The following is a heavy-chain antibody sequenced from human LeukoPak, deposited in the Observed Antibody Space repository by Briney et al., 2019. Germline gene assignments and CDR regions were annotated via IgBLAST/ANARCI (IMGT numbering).Heavy chain of an antibody. Sequence: GASVKVSCKASGYTFTGYYMHWVRQAPGQGHEWMGWINPNSGGTNYAQKFQGRVTITRDMSTSTAYMELSSLRSEDTAVYYCAATYCTNGVCSYFDAFDIWGQGTMVTVSS. CDR2: INPNSGGT. CDR1: GYTFTGYY. V-gene: IGHV1-2*02. CDR3: AATYCTNGVCSYFDAFDI. J-gene: IGHJ3*02. D-gene: IGHD2-8*01.